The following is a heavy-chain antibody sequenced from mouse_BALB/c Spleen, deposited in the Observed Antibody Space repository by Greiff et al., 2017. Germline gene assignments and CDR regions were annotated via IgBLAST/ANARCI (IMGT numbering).Heavy chain of an antibody. CDR1: GYNFTSYW. Sequence: QVQLQQPGAELVKPGTSVKLSCKASGYNFTSYWINWVKLRPGQGLEWIGDIYPGSGSTNYNEKFKSKATLTVDTSSSTAYMQLSSLASEDSALYYCAREYGNHPLYYAMDYWGQGTSVTVSS. CDR3: AREYGNHPLYYAMDY. D-gene: IGHD2-10*02. J-gene: IGHJ4*01. CDR2: IYPGSGST. V-gene: IGHV1-55*01.